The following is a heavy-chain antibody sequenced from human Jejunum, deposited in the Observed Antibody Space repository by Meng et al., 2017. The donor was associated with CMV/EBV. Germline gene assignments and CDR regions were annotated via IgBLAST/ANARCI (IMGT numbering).Heavy chain of an antibody. J-gene: IGHJ6*02. V-gene: IGHV1-46*01. CDR2: INPSGYNT. CDR3: AKEGVLYGMDV. CDR1: GYIFTDYY. D-gene: IGHD4/OR15-4a*01. Sequence: KASGYIFTDYYIPWVRQAPGQGLEWMALINPSGYNTNYTQNFQGRITVTRDTSTRTVYMELNNLTFEDTAVYYCAKEGVLYGMDVWGQGTTVTVSS.